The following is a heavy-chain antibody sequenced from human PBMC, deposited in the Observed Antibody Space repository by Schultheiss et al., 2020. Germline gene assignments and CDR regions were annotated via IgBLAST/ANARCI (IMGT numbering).Heavy chain of an antibody. Sequence: GGSLRLSCAASGFTFSSYSMNWVRQAPGKGLEWVSYISSSSSTIYYADSVKGRFTIARDNAKNSLYLQMNSLRDEDTAVYYCARVQVPAAIWYYYYMDVWGKGTTVTGSS. J-gene: IGHJ6*03. CDR3: ARVQVPAAIWYYYYMDV. V-gene: IGHV3-48*02. D-gene: IGHD2-2*02. CDR2: ISSSSSTI. CDR1: GFTFSSYS.